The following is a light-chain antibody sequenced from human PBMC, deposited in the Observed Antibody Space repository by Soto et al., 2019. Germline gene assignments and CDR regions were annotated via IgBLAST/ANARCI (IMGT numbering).Light chain of an antibody. CDR1: QSVSSN. CDR2: GAS. V-gene: IGKV3-15*01. CDR3: QQYNNWLLIT. J-gene: IGKJ5*01. Sequence: EIVMTQSPATLSVSPGERATLSCRASQSVSSNLAWYQQKPGQAPRLLIYGASPRATGIPARFSGSGSGTEFTLTISSLQSEDFAVYYCQQYNNWLLITFGQGTRLEIK.